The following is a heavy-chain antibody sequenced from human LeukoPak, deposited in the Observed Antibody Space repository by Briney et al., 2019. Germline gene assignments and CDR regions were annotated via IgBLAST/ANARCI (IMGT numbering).Heavy chain of an antibody. Sequence: SETLSLTCAVYGGSFSGYYWSWIRQPPGKGLEWIGEINHSGSTNYNPSLKSRVTISVDTSKNQFSLKLGSVTAADTAVYYCARSTDSGSYYTSYNWFDPWGQGTLVTVSS. V-gene: IGHV4-34*01. CDR3: ARSTDSGSYYTSYNWFDP. CDR2: INHSGST. J-gene: IGHJ5*02. CDR1: GGSFSGYY. D-gene: IGHD3-10*01.